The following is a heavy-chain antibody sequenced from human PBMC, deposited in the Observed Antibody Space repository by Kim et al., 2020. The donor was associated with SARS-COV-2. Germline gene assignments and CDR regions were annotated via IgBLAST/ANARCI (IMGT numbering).Heavy chain of an antibody. CDR3: ARVWDIVVVPAASMDV. CDR2: ISAYNGNT. Sequence: ASVKVSCKASGYTFTNYAISWVRQAPGQGLEWMGWISAYNGNTNSGQKFQGRVTMTTDTSTSTAYMELRSLRSDDTAVYYCARVWDIVVVPAASMDVWGQ. V-gene: IGHV1-18*01. J-gene: IGHJ6*02. D-gene: IGHD2-2*01. CDR1: GYTFTNYA.